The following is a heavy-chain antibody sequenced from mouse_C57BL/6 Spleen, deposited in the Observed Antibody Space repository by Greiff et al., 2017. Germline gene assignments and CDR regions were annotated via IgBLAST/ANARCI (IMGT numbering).Heavy chain of an antibody. CDR3: AKGYSGFAY. J-gene: IGHJ3*01. Sequence: QVQLQQPGAELVKPGASVKLSCKASGYTFTSYWMQWVKQRPGQGLEWIGEIDPSDSYTNYNQKFTGKATLTVDTSSSTAYMQLSSLTSEDSAVYYGAKGYSGFAYRGEGTLVTVSA. D-gene: IGHD2-12*01. V-gene: IGHV1-50*01. CDR2: IDPSDSYT. CDR1: GYTFTSYW.